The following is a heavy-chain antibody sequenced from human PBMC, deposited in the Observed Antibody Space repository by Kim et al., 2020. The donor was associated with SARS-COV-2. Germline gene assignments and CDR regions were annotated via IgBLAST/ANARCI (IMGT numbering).Heavy chain of an antibody. D-gene: IGHD5-12*01. CDR2: ISGGGGRA. J-gene: IGHJ6*02. CDR1: GFTFSSYA. CDR3: SKDGYSGYVSPYYYYGMDV. Sequence: GGSLRLSCAASGFTFSSYAMSWVRQTPGKGLEWVSSISGGGGRAYYADSVKGRFTISRDNSENTVYLQMNSLRAEDTAVYYCSKDGYSGYVSPYYYYGMDVWGQGTTVTVSS. V-gene: IGHV3-23*01.